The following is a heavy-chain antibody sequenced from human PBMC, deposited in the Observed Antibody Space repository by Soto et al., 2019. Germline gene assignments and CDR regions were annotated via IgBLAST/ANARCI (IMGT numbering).Heavy chain of an antibody. D-gene: IGHD4-17*01. CDR3: AREAPTTVTLDY. V-gene: IGHV1-3*01. J-gene: IGHJ4*02. Sequence: GASVKVSCKASGYTFTSYAMHWVRQAPGQRLEWMGWINAGNGNTKYSQKFQGRVTITRDTSASTAYMELSSLRSEDTAVYYCAREAPTTVTLDYWGQGTLVTVSS. CDR1: GYTFTSYA. CDR2: INAGNGNT.